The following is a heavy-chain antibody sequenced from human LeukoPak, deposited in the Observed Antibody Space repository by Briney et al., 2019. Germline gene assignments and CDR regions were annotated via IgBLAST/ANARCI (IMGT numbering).Heavy chain of an antibody. CDR3: ARGWGYFDY. D-gene: IGHD7-27*01. CDR1: GGSISNYY. J-gene: IGHJ4*02. CDR2: VFYSGST. Sequence: SETLSLTCTVSGGSISNYYWSWIRQPPGKGLEWIGYVFYSGSTNYNPSLKSRVTISVDTSKNQFSLRLNSVTAADTAVYYCARGWGYFDYWGQGTLSPSPQ. V-gene: IGHV4-59*01.